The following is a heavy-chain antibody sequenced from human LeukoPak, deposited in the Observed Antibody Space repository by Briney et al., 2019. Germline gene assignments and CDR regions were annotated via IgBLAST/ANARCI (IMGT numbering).Heavy chain of an antibody. D-gene: IGHD6-19*01. CDR2: ISGSGGST. CDR3: ARDIAVAGRAPLAFDI. J-gene: IGHJ3*02. CDR1: GFTFSSYA. V-gene: IGHV3-23*01. Sequence: QSGGSLRLSCAASGFTFSSYAMTWVRQAPGKGLEWVSAISGSGGSTYYADSVKGRFTISRDNSKNTLYLQMNSLRAEDTAVYYCARDIAVAGRAPLAFDIWGQGTMVTVSS.